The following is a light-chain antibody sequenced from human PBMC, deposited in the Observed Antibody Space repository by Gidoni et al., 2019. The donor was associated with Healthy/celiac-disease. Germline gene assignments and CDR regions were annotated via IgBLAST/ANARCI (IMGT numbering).Light chain of an antibody. CDR3: QQSYSTV. CDR1: QSISSY. Sequence: DIQMTQSPSSLSASVGDRVTITCRASQSISSYLNWYQQKPGKAPKLLIYAASSLQSGVPSRFSGSGSGTDFTLTISSLQPEDFATYYGQQSYSTVFGQGTKLEIK. CDR2: AAS. V-gene: IGKV1-39*01. J-gene: IGKJ2*01.